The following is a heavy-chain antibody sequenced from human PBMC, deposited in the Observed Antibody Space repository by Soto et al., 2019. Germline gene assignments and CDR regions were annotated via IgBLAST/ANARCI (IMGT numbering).Heavy chain of an antibody. J-gene: IGHJ4*02. Sequence: QVQLVESGGGVVQPGRSLRLSCAASGFTFSSYAMHRVRQAPGKGLEWVAVISYDGNNKYSAYSVKGRFTISRDNSKNTLYLQMNSLRAEDTAVYYCARYVDSYSSFDYWGQGTLVTVSS. CDR2: ISYDGNNK. CDR1: GFTFSSYA. V-gene: IGHV3-30-3*01. CDR3: ARYVDSYSSFDY. D-gene: IGHD6-13*01.